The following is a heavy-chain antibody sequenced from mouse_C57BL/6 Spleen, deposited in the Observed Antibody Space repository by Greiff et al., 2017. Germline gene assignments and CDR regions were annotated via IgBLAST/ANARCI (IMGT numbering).Heavy chain of an antibody. J-gene: IGHJ3*01. V-gene: IGHV1-62-2*01. CDR1: GYTFTEYT. D-gene: IGHD2-5*01. CDR2: FYPGSGSI. CDR3: ARHEEAYYSNPAWFAY. Sequence: VQLKESGAELVKPGASVKLSCKASGYTFTEYTIHWVKQRSGQGLEWIGWFYPGSGSIKYNEKIKDKATLTADKSSSTVYMELSRLTSEDSAVYFCARHEEAYYSNPAWFAYWGQGTLVTVSA.